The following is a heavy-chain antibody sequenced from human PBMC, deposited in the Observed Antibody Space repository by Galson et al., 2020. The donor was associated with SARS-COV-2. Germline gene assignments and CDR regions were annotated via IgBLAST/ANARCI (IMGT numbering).Heavy chain of an antibody. J-gene: IGHJ4*02. CDR2: MNPNSGNT. CDR1: GYTFASYD. Sequence: ASVKVSCKASGYTFASYDINWVRQATGQGLEWMGWMNPNSGNTGYAQKFQGRLTMTRDTSINTAYMELSSLRSEDTAVYYCARRSDYFDSSSYFYWGQGTLVTVSP. V-gene: IGHV1-8*01. CDR3: ARRSDYFDSSSYFY. D-gene: IGHD3-22*01.